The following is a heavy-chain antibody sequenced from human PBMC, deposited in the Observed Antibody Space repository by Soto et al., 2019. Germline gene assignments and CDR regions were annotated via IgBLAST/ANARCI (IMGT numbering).Heavy chain of an antibody. D-gene: IGHD5-12*01. V-gene: IGHV6-1*01. J-gene: IGHJ6*02. CDR2: TYYRSKWYN. CDR1: GDSVSSNSAA. CDR3: AGHDIWDSGYADRPGYYYYGMDV. Sequence: SQTLSLTCAISGDSVSSNSAAWNWIRQSPSRGLEWLGRTYYRSKWYNDYAVSVKSRITINPDTSKNQFSLQLNSVTPEDTAVYYCAGHDIWDSGYADRPGYYYYGMDVWGQGTTVPVSS.